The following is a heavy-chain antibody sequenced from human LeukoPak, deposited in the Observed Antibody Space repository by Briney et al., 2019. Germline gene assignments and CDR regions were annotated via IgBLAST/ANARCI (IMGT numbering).Heavy chain of an antibody. CDR3: ARDLRTYYYGSGSYSDY. CDR2: ISAYNGNT. Sequence: GASVNLSCTASGYTFTSYGISWVRQAPGQGLEWMGWISAYNGNTNNAQKLQGRVTMTTDTSTSTAYMELRSLRSDDTAVYYCARDLRTYYYGSGSYSDYWGQGTLVTVSS. D-gene: IGHD3-10*01. J-gene: IGHJ4*02. CDR1: GYTFTSYG. V-gene: IGHV1-18*01.